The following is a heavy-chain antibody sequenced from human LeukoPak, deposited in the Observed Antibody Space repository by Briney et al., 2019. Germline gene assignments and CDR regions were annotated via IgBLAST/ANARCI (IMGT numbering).Heavy chain of an antibody. V-gene: IGHV3-30*02. Sequence: GGSLRLSCAASGFTFSSYGMHWVRQAPGKGLEWVAFIRYDGSNKYYADSVKGRFTISRDNSKNTLYLQVNSLRAEDTAVYYCAKDAAAVYYFDYWGQGTLVTVSS. J-gene: IGHJ4*02. CDR1: GFTFSSYG. D-gene: IGHD6-25*01. CDR3: AKDAAAVYYFDY. CDR2: IRYDGSNK.